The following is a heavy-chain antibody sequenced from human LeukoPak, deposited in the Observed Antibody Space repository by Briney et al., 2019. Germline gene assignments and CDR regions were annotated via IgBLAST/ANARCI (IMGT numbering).Heavy chain of an antibody. V-gene: IGHV3-23*01. Sequence: GGSLRLSCAASGFTFSSYAMSWVRQAPGKGLELVSAISGNGGSTYYADSVKGRFTISRDNSKNTLYLQMNILRAEDTAVYYCASNTRYFSSTSCYSPGDYWGQGTLVTVSS. CDR2: ISGNGGST. D-gene: IGHD2-2*01. CDR1: GFTFSSYA. J-gene: IGHJ4*02. CDR3: ASNTRYFSSTSCYSPGDY.